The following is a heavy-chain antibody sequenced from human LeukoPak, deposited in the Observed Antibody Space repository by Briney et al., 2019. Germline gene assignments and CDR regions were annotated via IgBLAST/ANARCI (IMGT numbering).Heavy chain of an antibody. J-gene: IGHJ3*02. CDR3: ARDRGDHDFPFPGVFDI. D-gene: IGHD3/OR15-3a*01. CDR2: THHSGNT. Sequence: SETLSLTCIVSGDSVSGYYWNWIRQPPGKGLEWIGYTHHSGNTLYNPSLKSRVTTSVDTSKNQFSLSLSSVTAADTAVYYCARDRGDHDFPFPGVFDIWGQGTTVGVSS. CDR1: GDSVSGYY. V-gene: IGHV4-59*02.